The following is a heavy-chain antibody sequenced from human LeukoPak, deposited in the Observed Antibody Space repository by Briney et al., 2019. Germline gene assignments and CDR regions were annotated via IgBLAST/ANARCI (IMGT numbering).Heavy chain of an antibody. V-gene: IGHV4-38-2*02. CDR1: GYSISSGYY. CDR3: ANFDWLYHYFDY. Sequence: SETLSLTCTVSGYSISSGYYWGWIRQPPGKGLEWIGSIYHSGSTYYNPSLKSRVTISVDTSKNQFSLKLSSVTAADTAVYYCANFDWLYHYFDYWGQGTLVTVSS. D-gene: IGHD3-9*01. CDR2: IYHSGST. J-gene: IGHJ4*02.